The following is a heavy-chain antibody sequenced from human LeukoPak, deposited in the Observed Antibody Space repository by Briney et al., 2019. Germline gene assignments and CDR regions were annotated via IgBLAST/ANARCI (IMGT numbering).Heavy chain of an antibody. D-gene: IGHD6-13*01. J-gene: IGHJ4*02. Sequence: GGSLRLSCAASGFTVSSNYMTWVRQAPGKGLEWVSGTSADGGGTYYADSVKGRSTISRDNSKNTLYLQMNSLRVEDTAVYYCAKTRGYSNSWYDYWGQGTLVTVSS. CDR1: GFTVSSNY. CDR3: AKTRGYSNSWYDY. V-gene: IGHV3-23*01. CDR2: TSADGGGT.